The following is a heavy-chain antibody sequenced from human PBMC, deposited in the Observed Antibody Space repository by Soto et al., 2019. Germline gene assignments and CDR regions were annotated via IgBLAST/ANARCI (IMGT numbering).Heavy chain of an antibody. Sequence: GESLKISCAASGFTFSSYEMNWVRQAPGKGLEWVSYISSSGSTIYYADSVKGRFTISRDNAKNSLYLQMNSLRAEDTAVYYCARVQIYGSGSYYLYYYYGMDVWGQGTTVTVSS. CDR2: ISSSGSTI. D-gene: IGHD3-10*01. J-gene: IGHJ6*02. CDR3: ARVQIYGSGSYYLYYYYGMDV. V-gene: IGHV3-48*03. CDR1: GFTFSSYE.